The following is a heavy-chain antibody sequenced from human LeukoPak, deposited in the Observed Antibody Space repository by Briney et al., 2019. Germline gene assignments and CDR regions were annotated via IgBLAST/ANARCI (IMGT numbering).Heavy chain of an antibody. Sequence: ASVKVSCKASGYTFTGYYMHWVRQAPGQGLEWMGWINPNSGGTNYAQKFQGRLTVITDTSTGTAYMDLRSLRSDDTAVYYCARYGDYAPRYFDLWGRGTLVTVSS. CDR3: ARYGDYAPRYFDL. D-gene: IGHD4-17*01. J-gene: IGHJ2*01. CDR1: GYTFTGYY. CDR2: INPNSGGT. V-gene: IGHV1-2*02.